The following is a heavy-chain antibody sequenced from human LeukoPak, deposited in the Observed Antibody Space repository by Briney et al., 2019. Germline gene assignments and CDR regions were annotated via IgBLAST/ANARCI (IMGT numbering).Heavy chain of an antibody. J-gene: IGHJ6*03. Sequence: ASMKVSYKTSGYTFTGHYMHWVRQAPGQGLEWMGWINPNTGVTNYVQKFQGRVTMTRDTSMRTAYMELSRVTSDDTAVYYCARGVYCSSTSCNSGLGYYYYYMAVWGKGPTDTISS. CDR2: INPNTGVT. D-gene: IGHD2-2*01. V-gene: IGHV1-2*02. CDR3: ARGVYCSSTSCNSGLGYYYYYMAV. CDR1: GYTFTGHY.